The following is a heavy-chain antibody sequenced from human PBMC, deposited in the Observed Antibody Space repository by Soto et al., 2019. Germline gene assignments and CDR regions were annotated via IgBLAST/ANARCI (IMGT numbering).Heavy chain of an antibody. Sequence: GGSLRLAFAASGFTFSSYAMHWVRQAPGKGLEWVAVISYDGSNKYYADSVKGRFTISRDNSKNTLYLQMNSLRAEDTAVYYCARDPGHTAMVPGESDYWGQGTLVTVS. CDR2: ISYDGSNK. J-gene: IGHJ4*02. V-gene: IGHV3-30-3*01. CDR3: ARDPGHTAMVPGESDY. CDR1: GFTFSSYA. D-gene: IGHD5-18*01.